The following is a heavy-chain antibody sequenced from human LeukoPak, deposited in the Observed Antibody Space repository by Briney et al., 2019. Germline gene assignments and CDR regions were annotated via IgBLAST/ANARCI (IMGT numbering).Heavy chain of an antibody. CDR2: IIPIFGTA. D-gene: IGHD2-15*01. CDR3: AREDCSGGSCYYFDY. Sequence: SVKVSCKASGGTFSSYAISWVRQAPGQGLEWMGGIIPIFGTANYAQKFQGRVTITADESTSTAYMELSSLRSGDTAVYYCAREDCSGGSCYYFDYWGQGTLVTVSS. CDR1: GGTFSSYA. V-gene: IGHV1-69*01. J-gene: IGHJ4*02.